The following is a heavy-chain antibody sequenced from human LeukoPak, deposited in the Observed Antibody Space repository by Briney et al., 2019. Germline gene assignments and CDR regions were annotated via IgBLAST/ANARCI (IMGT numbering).Heavy chain of an antibody. CDR1: GYTFTSYG. CDR3: ARDSEVVAGDAFDI. V-gene: IGHV1-18*01. J-gene: IGHJ3*02. CDR2: ISAYNGNT. D-gene: IGHD6-19*01. Sequence: ASVKVSCKASGYTFTSYGISWVRQAPGQGLEWMGWISAYNGNTNYAQKLQGRVTMTTDTSTSAAYMELRSLRSDDTAVYYCARDSEVVAGDAFDIWGQGTMVTVSS.